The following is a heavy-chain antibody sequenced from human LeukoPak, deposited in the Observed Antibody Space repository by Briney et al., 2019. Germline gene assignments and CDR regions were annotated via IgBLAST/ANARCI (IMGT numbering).Heavy chain of an antibody. CDR2: IYYSGST. V-gene: IGHV4-59*08. D-gene: IGHD3-10*01. Sequence: PSETLSLTCTVSGGSISSYYWSWIRQPPGKGLEWIGYIYYSGSTNYNPSLKSRVTISVDTSKNQFSLKLSSVTAADTAVYYCARRGTMVRGPKGGLSWFDPWGQGTLVTVSS. J-gene: IGHJ5*02. CDR3: ARRGTMVRGPKGGLSWFDP. CDR1: GGSISSYY.